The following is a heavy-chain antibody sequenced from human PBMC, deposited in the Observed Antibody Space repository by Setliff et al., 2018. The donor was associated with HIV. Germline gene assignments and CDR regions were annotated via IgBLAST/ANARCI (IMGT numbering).Heavy chain of an antibody. CDR1: GYTFTSYA. V-gene: IGHV7-4-1*02. CDR2: INTNTGNP. D-gene: IGHD6-6*01. J-gene: IGHJ4*02. CDR3: ATSSSSGNFAY. Sequence: ASVKVSCKASGYTFTSYAMNWVRQAPGQGLEWMGWINTNTGNPTFAQGFTGRFVFSLDTSVSTAYLQISSLKAEDTAVYYCATSSSSGNFAYWGQGTLVTVSS.